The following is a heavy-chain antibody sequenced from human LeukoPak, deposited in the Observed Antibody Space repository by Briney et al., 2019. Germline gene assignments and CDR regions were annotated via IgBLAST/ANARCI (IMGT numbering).Heavy chain of an antibody. D-gene: IGHD3-22*01. Sequence: ASVKVSCKASGYTFTSYYMHWVRQAPGQGLEWMGIINPSGGSTSYAQKFQGRVTMTRDTSTSTVYMELSSLRAEDTAVYYCAKDLETMIVVGVAFDIWGQGTMVTVSS. CDR3: AKDLETMIVVGVAFDI. J-gene: IGHJ3*02. V-gene: IGHV1-46*01. CDR2: INPSGGST. CDR1: GYTFTSYY.